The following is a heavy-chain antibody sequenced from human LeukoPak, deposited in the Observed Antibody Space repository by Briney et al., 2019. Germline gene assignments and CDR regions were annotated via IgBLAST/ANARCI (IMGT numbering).Heavy chain of an antibody. D-gene: IGHD6-13*01. V-gene: IGHV3-23*01. CDR2: ISASGGGT. Sequence: GGSVRLSCAASGFTFSNYAMSWVRQAPGQGLEWVSGISASGGGTYYADSVKGRFTISRDNSKNTLYLQMNSLRAEDTAVYYCAKLQRIAAAAEDWFDLWGQSTLVTVSS. CDR3: AKLQRIAAAAEDWFDL. J-gene: IGHJ5*02. CDR1: GFTFSNYA.